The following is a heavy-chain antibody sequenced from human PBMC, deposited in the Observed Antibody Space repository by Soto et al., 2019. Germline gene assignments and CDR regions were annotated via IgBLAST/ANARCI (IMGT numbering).Heavy chain of an antibody. CDR2: ISHTGST. V-gene: IGHV4-30-2*01. CDR1: GGSITSGNSYS. D-gene: IGHD3-10*01. CDR3: ARAVAPYFGTWFDP. Sequence: SETLSLTCAVSGGSITSGNSYSWSWIRQPPGKGLEWIGSISHTGSTSYNPSLKSRLTMSVDNSKNQFSLRLSSVTAADMAVYYCARAVAPYFGTWFDPWGQGILVTVSS. J-gene: IGHJ5*02.